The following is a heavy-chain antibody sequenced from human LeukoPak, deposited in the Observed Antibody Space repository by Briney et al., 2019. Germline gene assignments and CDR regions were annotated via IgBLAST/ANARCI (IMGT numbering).Heavy chain of an antibody. CDR2: MNPNSGNT. Sequence: ASVKISCKASGYTFTSYDINWVRQAPGQGLEWMGWMNPNSGNTVYAQKFQGRVTITRNTSISTAYMELSSLRSEDTAVYYCARATYYYGSGSYGDWFDPWGQGTLVTVSS. J-gene: IGHJ5*02. CDR3: ARATYYYGSGSYGDWFDP. D-gene: IGHD3-10*01. V-gene: IGHV1-8*03. CDR1: GYTFTSYD.